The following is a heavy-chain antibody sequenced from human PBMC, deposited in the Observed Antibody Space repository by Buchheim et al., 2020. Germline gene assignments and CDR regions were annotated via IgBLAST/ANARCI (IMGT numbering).Heavy chain of an antibody. D-gene: IGHD3-3*01. CDR2: ISSSSSTI. CDR3: ARDRSVRFLEWTSNYPQVDYYYYMDV. Sequence: EVQLVESGGGFVQPGGSLRLSCAASGFTFSSYSMNWVRQAPGKGLEWVSYISSSSSTIYYADSVKGRFTIPRDNAKNSLYLQMNSLRDEDTAVYYCARDRSVRFLEWTSNYPQVDYYYYMDVWGKGTT. CDR1: GFTFSSYS. V-gene: IGHV3-48*02. J-gene: IGHJ6*03.